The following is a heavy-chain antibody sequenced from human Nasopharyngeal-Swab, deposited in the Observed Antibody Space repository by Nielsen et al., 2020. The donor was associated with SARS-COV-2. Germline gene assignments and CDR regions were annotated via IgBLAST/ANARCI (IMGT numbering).Heavy chain of an antibody. CDR3: ARDVELLTNYYALDS. J-gene: IGHJ5*01. V-gene: IGHV3-48*02. CDR2: ISDDNTI. Sequence: GVLKISCEASGFIFNTYGLNWVRQAPGKGLEWISYISDDNTIFYADSVKGRFTISRDNAKNSLGLQMNSLRDDDTAVYYCARDVELLTNYYALDSWGQGTLVTVSS. D-gene: IGHD3-9*01. CDR1: GFIFNTYG.